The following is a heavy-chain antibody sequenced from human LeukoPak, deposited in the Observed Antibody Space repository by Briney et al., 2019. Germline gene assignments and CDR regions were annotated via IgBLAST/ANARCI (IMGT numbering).Heavy chain of an antibody. Sequence: PGRSLRLSCADSGVTLSSYAMHGVREAPGEGRERVAVISYDGSNKYYADSVKGRFTLSRDNSKNTLYLQMNSLRAEDTAVYYGAGGRVYAMEHWGQGTLVTVSS. CDR1: GVTLSSYA. J-gene: IGHJ1*01. D-gene: IGHD2-8*01. CDR3: AGGRVYAMEH. CDR2: ISYDGSNK. V-gene: IGHV3-30*04.